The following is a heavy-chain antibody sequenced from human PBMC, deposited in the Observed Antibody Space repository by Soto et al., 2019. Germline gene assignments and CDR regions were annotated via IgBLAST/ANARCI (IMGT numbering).Heavy chain of an antibody. CDR3: ARGGLRPFDY. Sequence: SETLSLTCAVSGGSVSSGSYYWSWIRQPPGKGLEWIAYIYYTGSTKYNSSLQSRVTISVDTSKNQFSLKLSSVTAADTAVYFCARGGLRPFDYWGQGTLVTVSS. CDR1: GGSVSSGSYY. CDR2: IYYTGST. V-gene: IGHV4-61*01. J-gene: IGHJ4*02. D-gene: IGHD5-18*01.